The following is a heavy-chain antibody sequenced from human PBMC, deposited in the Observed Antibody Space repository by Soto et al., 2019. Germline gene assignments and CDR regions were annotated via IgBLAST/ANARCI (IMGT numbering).Heavy chain of an antibody. CDR1: GGSIGSGGYY. D-gene: IGHD6-6*01. V-gene: IGHV4-31*03. CDR2: IYYSGST. J-gene: IGHJ4*02. CDR3: AREFHASTGLIDY. Sequence: PWETLSLTCTVSGGSIGSGGYYWTWIRQHPVKGLEWIGYIYYSGSTFYNPSLRGRLTISVDTSKNQFSLRLTSVTAADTAVYYCAREFHASTGLIDYWGQGTLVTVSS.